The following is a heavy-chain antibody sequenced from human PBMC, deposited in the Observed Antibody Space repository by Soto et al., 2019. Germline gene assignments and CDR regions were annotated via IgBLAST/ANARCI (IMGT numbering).Heavy chain of an antibody. J-gene: IGHJ4*02. V-gene: IGHV4-59*08. D-gene: IGHD3-9*01. CDR2: ISYSGAT. CDR1: GASISGYH. Sequence: SETLSLTCTVSGASISGYHWSWIRQPPGKGLECLGYISYSGATNYNPSLKSRVTMSIDTSKNQFSLQLNSVTAADTAVYYCARGFAIDWYTYSFVYWGQGPLVNVSS. CDR3: ARGFAIDWYTYSFVY.